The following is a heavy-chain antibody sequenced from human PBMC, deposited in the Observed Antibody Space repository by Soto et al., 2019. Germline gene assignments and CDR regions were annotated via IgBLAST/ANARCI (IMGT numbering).Heavy chain of an antibody. CDR1: GFTFSSYA. J-gene: IGHJ4*02. Sequence: EVQLLESGGGLVQPGGSLRLSCAASGFTFSSYAMSWVRQAPGKGLEWVSAISGSGGSTYYADSVKGRFTISRDNSKNTLYLQMNSLRAEDTAVYYCAKDGEDIVVVVAASFDYWGQGTLVTVSS. D-gene: IGHD2-15*01. CDR2: ISGSGGST. V-gene: IGHV3-23*01. CDR3: AKDGEDIVVVVAASFDY.